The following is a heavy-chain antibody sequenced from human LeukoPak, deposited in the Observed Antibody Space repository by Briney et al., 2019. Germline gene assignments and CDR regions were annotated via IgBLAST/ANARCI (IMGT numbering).Heavy chain of an antibody. D-gene: IGHD3-16*02. CDR3: ARDRYDYVWGSYPIMDV. Sequence: GGSLRLSCAASGFTFNTYNMNWVRQAPGKGLEWVSSISSSSNYIYYADSVKGRFTISRDNAKNSLYLQMNSLRAEDTAVYYCARDRYDYVWGSYPIMDVWGKGTTVTVSS. CDR1: GFTFNTYN. CDR2: ISSSSNYI. J-gene: IGHJ6*03. V-gene: IGHV3-21*01.